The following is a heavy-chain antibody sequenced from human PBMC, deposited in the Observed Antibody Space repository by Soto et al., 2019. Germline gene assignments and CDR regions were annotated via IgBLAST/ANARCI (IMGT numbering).Heavy chain of an antibody. J-gene: IGHJ4*02. CDR2: IIPITGTI. Sequence: QVQLVQSGAEVKKAGSSVKVSCKASGVTFSSYPISWVRQAPGQGLEWMGGIIPITGTIQYAQKFQGRLTVTADESTTTAYMELVSLESADTAVYYCARLWDSSHGFNFYYWGQGTLVT. CDR1: GVTFSSYP. D-gene: IGHD6-6*01. V-gene: IGHV1-69*01. CDR3: ARLWDSSHGFNFYY.